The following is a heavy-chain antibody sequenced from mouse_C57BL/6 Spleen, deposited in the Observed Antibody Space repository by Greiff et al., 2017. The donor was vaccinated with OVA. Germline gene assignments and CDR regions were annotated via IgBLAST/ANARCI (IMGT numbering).Heavy chain of an antibody. D-gene: IGHD3-2*02. CDR2: ISYDGSN. Sequence: EVQLVESGPGLVKPSQSLSHTCSVTGYSITSGYYWNWIRQFPGNKLEWMGYISYDGSNNYNPSLKNRISITRDTSKNQFFLKLKSVTTEDTATYYCARERSSDSSGHYAMDYWGQGTSVTVSS. J-gene: IGHJ4*01. CDR1: GYSITSGYY. V-gene: IGHV3-6*01. CDR3: ARERSSDSSGHYAMDY.